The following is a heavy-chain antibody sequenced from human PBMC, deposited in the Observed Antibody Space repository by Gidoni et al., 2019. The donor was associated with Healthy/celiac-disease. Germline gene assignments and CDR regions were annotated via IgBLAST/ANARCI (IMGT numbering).Heavy chain of an antibody. D-gene: IGHD2-2*01. CDR1: GFPFSFYS. J-gene: IGHJ4*02. CDR3: ARSEVVPAAPDY. CDR2: IGNTNGYI. Sequence: EVQLVESGGGLVKPGGSLRLSCAASGFPFSFYSMNWVRQAPGKGLEWVSSIGNTNGYIYYADSVNGRFTISRDNARNSLYLQMNSLRAEDTAVYFCARSEVVPAAPDYWGQGTLVTVSS. V-gene: IGHV3-21*01.